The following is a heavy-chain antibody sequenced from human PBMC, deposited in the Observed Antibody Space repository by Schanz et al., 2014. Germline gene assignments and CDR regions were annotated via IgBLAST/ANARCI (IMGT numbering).Heavy chain of an antibody. CDR3: ARGLIAAAGGAFDY. CDR2: ISGRDGST. CDR1: GFTFSSYA. V-gene: IGHV3-23*01. D-gene: IGHD6-13*01. J-gene: IGHJ4*02. Sequence: EVHLLESGGGLVQPGGSLRLSCAASGFTFSSYAMTWVRQAPGMGLEWVSAISGRDGSTYYADSVRGRFTISRDNSKNTLYLQMNSLRAEDTAVYYCARGLIAAAGGAFDYWGQGTLVAVSA.